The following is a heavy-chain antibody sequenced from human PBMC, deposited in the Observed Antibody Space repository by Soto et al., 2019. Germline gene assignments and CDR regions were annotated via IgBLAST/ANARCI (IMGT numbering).Heavy chain of an antibody. CDR1: GGSISSGGYS. V-gene: IGHV4-30-2*01. D-gene: IGHD3-22*01. CDR3: ARAWAYDSSGYYIDY. Sequence: QLQLQESGSGLVKPSQTLSLTCAVSGGSISSGGYSWSWIRQPPGKGLEWIGYIYHSGSTYYNPSLKSRVTISVDRSKNQFSLKLSSVTAAATAVYYCARAWAYDSSGYYIDYWGQGTLVTVS. CDR2: IYHSGST. J-gene: IGHJ4*02.